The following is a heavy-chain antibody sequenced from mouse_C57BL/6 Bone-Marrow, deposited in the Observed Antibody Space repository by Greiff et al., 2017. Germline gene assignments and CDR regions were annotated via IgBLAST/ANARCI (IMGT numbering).Heavy chain of an antibody. D-gene: IGHD3-3*01. Sequence: QVQLKQSGAELVRPGASVKLSCKASGYTFTDYYINWVKQRPGQGLEWIARIYPGSGNTYYNEKFKGKATLTAEKSSSTAYMQLSSLTSEDSAVYFCARGTGYFDYWVQGTTLTVSS. V-gene: IGHV1-76*01. CDR1: GYTFTDYY. J-gene: IGHJ2*01. CDR2: IYPGSGNT. CDR3: ARGTGYFDY.